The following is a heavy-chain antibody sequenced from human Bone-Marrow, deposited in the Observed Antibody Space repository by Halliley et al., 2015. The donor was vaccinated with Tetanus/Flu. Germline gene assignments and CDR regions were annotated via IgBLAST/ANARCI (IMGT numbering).Heavy chain of an antibody. CDR2: IYPGDSDT. CDR3: AALIAASHFTDY. V-gene: IGHV5-51*01. CDR1: GYSFTTYW. J-gene: IGHJ4*02. Sequence: QLVQSGAEVTKPGESLKISCKGSGYSFTTYWIGWVRQVPGKGLELMGIIYPGDSDTRYSPSFQGQVIISADKSVSTAYLQWSTLKASDTAVYYCAALIAASHFTDYWGQGTLVTVSS. D-gene: IGHD6-13*01.